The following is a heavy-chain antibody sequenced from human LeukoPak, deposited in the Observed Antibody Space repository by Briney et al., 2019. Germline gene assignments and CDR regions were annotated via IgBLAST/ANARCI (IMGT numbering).Heavy chain of an antibody. CDR3: ARGISSGWDLYFDY. J-gene: IGHJ4*02. Sequence: SETLSLTCTVSGGSISSYYWSWIRQPPGKGLEWIGYIYYSGSTNYNPSLKSRVTISVDTSKNQFSLKLSSVAAADTAVYYCARGISSGWDLYFDYWGQGTLVTVSS. CDR1: GGSISSYY. V-gene: IGHV4-59*01. D-gene: IGHD6-19*01. CDR2: IYYSGST.